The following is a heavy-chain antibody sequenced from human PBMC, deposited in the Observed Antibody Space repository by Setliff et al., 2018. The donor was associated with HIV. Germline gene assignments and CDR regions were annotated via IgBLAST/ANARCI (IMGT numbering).Heavy chain of an antibody. CDR3: ARCGAGEWHLYMDV. V-gene: IGHV1-69*02. D-gene: IGHD3-16*01. Sequence: SVKVSCKASGGTFSSYTINWVRQAPGQGLEWMGRRIPILGIGNDEQAQKFKGRVTFTADKSTSTFYMELSSLRSEDTAVYYCARCGAGEWHLYMDVWGKGTAVTVSS. J-gene: IGHJ6*03. CDR2: RIPILGIG. CDR1: GGTFSSYT.